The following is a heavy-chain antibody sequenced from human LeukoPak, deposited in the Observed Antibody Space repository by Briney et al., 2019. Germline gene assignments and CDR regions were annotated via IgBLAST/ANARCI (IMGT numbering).Heavy chain of an antibody. Sequence: ASVKVSCKASGYTVTSYDINWVRQAPGQGLEWMGWISTYNGNTNYAQKLQGRATMTTDTSTNTAYMELTSLRSDDTAVYYCARVLQWELLEGGYSYCMDVWGQGTTVTVSS. J-gene: IGHJ6*02. V-gene: IGHV1-18*01. CDR3: ARVLQWELLEGGYSYCMDV. D-gene: IGHD1-26*01. CDR2: ISTYNGNT. CDR1: GYTVTSYD.